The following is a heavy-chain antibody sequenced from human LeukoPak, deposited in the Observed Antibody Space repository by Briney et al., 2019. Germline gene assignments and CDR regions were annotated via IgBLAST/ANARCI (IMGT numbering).Heavy chain of an antibody. CDR2: IIPILGIA. CDR3: ARESRGCSSTSCSESNTDY. D-gene: IGHD2-2*01. Sequence: SVKVSCKASGGTFTSYAISWVRQAPGQGLELMGRIIPILGIANYAQKFQGRVTITADKSTSTAYMELSSLRSEDTAVYYCARESRGCSSTSCSESNTDYWGREPWSPFPQ. J-gene: IGHJ4*02. CDR1: GGTFTSYA. V-gene: IGHV1-69*04.